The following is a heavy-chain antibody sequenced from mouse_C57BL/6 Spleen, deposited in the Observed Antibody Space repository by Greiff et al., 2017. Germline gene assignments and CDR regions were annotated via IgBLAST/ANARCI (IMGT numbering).Heavy chain of an antibody. J-gene: IGHJ1*03. V-gene: IGHV1-82*01. D-gene: IGHD2-14*01. CDR3: ARTEEYDQWWYFDV. CDR2: IYPGDGDT. CDR1: GYAFSSSW. Sequence: QVQLQQSGPGLVKPGASVKLSCTASGYAFSSSWMNWVKQRPGKGLEWIGRIYPGDGDTNYNGNFKGQATLTADKSSNTAYMQLSSLTSEDSAVYFCARTEEYDQWWYFDVWGTGTTGTGSS.